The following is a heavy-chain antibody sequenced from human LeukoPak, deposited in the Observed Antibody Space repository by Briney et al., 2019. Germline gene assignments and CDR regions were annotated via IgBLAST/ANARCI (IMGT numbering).Heavy chain of an antibody. D-gene: IGHD4-17*01. V-gene: IGHV1-18*01. J-gene: IGHJ6*02. Sequence: GASVKVSCKASGYTFTSYGISWVRQAPGQGLEWMGWISAYNGNTNYAQKLQGRVTMTTDTSTSTAYMELRSLRSDDTAVYYCARDSGDDYGDYYGMDVWGQGTTVTVSS. CDR2: ISAYNGNT. CDR1: GYTFTSYG. CDR3: ARDSGDDYGDYYGMDV.